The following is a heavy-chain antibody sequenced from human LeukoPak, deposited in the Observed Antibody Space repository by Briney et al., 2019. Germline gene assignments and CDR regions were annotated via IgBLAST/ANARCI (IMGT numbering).Heavy chain of an antibody. CDR2: MNPNSGNS. D-gene: IGHD5-18*01. CDR1: GYTFTSYD. Sequence: ASVKVSCKASGYTFTSYDINWVRQATGQGLEWMGWMNPNSGNSGFAQKFQGRVTMTMNTSITTAYMELSSLRPEDTAVYYCARGRSLQLWLRNAFDIWGQGTMVTVSS. V-gene: IGHV1-8*01. J-gene: IGHJ3*02. CDR3: ARGRSLQLWLRNAFDI.